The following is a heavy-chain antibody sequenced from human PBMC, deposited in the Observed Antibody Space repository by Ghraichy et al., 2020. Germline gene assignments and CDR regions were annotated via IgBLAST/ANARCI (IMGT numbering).Heavy chain of an antibody. CDR2: SGNKDTGYIT. CDR3: ARFNFGPGDC. Sequence: GGSLRLSCAASGIPLSVYYMDWVRQAPGKGLEWVGRSGNKDTGYITEYAASVSGRFTISRDDSRNSLYLQMNSLKIEDTAVYYCARFNFGPGDCWGQGTLVTVSS. J-gene: IGHJ4*02. CDR1: GIPLSVYY. D-gene: IGHD1-1*01. V-gene: IGHV3-72*01.